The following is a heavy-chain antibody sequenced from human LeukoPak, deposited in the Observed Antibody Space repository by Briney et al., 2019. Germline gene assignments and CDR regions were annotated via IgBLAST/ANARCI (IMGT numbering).Heavy chain of an antibody. CDR2: IYYSGST. J-gene: IGHJ3*02. CDR3: ARLPGFRDAFDI. CDR1: GGSISSYY. V-gene: IGHV4-59*08. Sequence: SGTLSLTCTVSGGSISSYYWSWIRQPPGKGLEWIGYIYYSGSTNYNPSLKSRVTISVDTSKNQFSLKLSSVTAADTAVYYCARLPGFRDAFDIWGQGTMVTVSS.